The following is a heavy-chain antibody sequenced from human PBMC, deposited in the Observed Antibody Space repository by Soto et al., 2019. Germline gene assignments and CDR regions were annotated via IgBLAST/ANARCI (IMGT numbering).Heavy chain of an antibody. CDR3: ARDRRIFWSGYYDNYYYYGMDV. D-gene: IGHD3-3*01. V-gene: IGHV3-74*01. CDR2: INSDGSST. J-gene: IGHJ6*02. CDR1: GFTFSSYW. Sequence: GGSLRLSCAASGFTFSSYWMHWVRQAPGKGLVWVSRINSDGSSTSYADSVKGRFTISRDNAKNTLYLQMNSLRAEDTAVYYCARDRRIFWSGYYDNYYYYGMDVWGQGTTVTVSS.